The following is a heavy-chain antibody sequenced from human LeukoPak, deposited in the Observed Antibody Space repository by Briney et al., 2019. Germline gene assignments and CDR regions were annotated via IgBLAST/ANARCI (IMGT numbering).Heavy chain of an antibody. V-gene: IGHV3-21*01. D-gene: IGHD4-17*01. CDR2: ISSSSSYI. CDR1: GFTFSRYS. J-gene: IGHJ6*02. Sequence: PGGSLRLSCAASGFTFSRYSMNWVRQAPGKGLEWVSSISSSSSYIYDADSVKGRFTISRDNAKNSLYLQMNSLRAEDTAVYYCARDNYGDYVRINYYYGMDVWGQGTTVTVSS. CDR3: ARDNYGDYVRINYYYGMDV.